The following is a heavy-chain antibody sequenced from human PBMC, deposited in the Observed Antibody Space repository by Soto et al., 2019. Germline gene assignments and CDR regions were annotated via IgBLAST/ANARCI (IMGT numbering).Heavy chain of an antibody. J-gene: IGHJ2*01. Sequence: LSLTCPVSGGSISSYYWSWIRQPPGKGLEWIGYIYYSGSTNYNPSLKNRVTISVDTSKNQFSLKLSSVTAADTAVYYCARDQVGGYYDSSGYYRWWYFDLWGRGTLVTVSS. CDR1: GGSISSYY. D-gene: IGHD3-22*01. CDR3: ARDQVGGYYDSSGYYRWWYFDL. CDR2: IYYSGST. V-gene: IGHV4-59*01.